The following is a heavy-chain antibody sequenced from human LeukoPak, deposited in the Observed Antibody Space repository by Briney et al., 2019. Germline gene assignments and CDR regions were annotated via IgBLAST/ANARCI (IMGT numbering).Heavy chain of an antibody. Sequence: ASVKVSCKASGYTFTSYDINWVRQATGQGLEWMGWMNPNSGNTGYAQKFQGRVTMTRNTSISTAYMELSSLRSEDTAVYYCARSYSSSWAGNYYYYMDVWGKGTTFTVSS. V-gene: IGHV1-8*01. CDR2: MNPNSGNT. CDR1: GYTFTSYD. D-gene: IGHD6-13*01. CDR3: ARSYSSSWAGNYYYYMDV. J-gene: IGHJ6*03.